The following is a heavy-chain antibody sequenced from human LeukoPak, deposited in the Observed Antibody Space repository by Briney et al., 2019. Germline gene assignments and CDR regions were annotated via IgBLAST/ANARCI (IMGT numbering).Heavy chain of an antibody. Sequence: GGSLRLSCAVSGFTFSRNWMSWVRQAPGKGLEWVANIDQDGGDKYYVDSVKGRFAISRDNAKNSLYLQMNSLRAEDTAVYYCARKDDYGDYTDYWGQGTLVTVSS. D-gene: IGHD4-17*01. CDR3: ARKDDYGDYTDY. J-gene: IGHJ4*02. CDR2: IDQDGGDK. V-gene: IGHV3-7*01. CDR1: GFTFSRNW.